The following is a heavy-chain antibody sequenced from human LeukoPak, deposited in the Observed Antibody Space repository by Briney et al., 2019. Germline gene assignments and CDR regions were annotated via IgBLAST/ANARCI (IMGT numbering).Heavy chain of an antibody. V-gene: IGHV4-39*07. D-gene: IGHD2-15*01. J-gene: IGHJ4*02. CDR2: ISYSETT. CDR3: ARGPTYFRYCSGGSCYSRIPGSYDY. CDR1: DDSISSSSYY. Sequence: PSETLSLTCTVSDDSISSSSYYWGWIRQPPGKGLEWIGSISYSETTYYHPSLKSRVTISVDTSKNQFSLKLSSVTAADTAVYYCARGPTYFRYCSGGSCYSRIPGSYDYWGQGTLVTVSS.